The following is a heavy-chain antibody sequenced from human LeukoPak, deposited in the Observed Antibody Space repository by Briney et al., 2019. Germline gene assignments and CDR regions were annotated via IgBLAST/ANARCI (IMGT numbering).Heavy chain of an antibody. V-gene: IGHV3-30-3*01. Sequence: PGGSLRLSCAASGFTFSSYAMHWVRQAPGKGLEWVAVISYDGSNKYYADSVKGRFTISRDNSKNTLYLQMNSLRAEDTAVYYCAKGLSDYSSVDYWGQGTLVTVSS. D-gene: IGHD4-11*01. CDR2: ISYDGSNK. CDR1: GFTFSSYA. J-gene: IGHJ4*02. CDR3: AKGLSDYSSVDY.